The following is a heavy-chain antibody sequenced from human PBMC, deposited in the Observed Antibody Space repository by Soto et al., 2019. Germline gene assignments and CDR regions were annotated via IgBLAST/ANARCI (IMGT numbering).Heavy chain of an antibody. J-gene: IGHJ6*02. CDR1: GYTFTSYG. CDR3: ARVYGDYSKALYYYGMDV. Sequence: ASVKVSCKASGYTFTSYGISWVRQAPGQGLEWMGWISAYNGNTNYAQKLQGRVTMTTDTSTSTAYMELRSLRSDDTAVYYCARVYGDYSKALYYYGMDVWGQGTTVTVSS. D-gene: IGHD4-17*01. CDR2: ISAYNGNT. V-gene: IGHV1-18*01.